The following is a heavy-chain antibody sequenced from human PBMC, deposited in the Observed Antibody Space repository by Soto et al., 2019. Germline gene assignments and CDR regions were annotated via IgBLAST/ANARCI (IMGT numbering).Heavy chain of an antibody. J-gene: IGHJ3*02. V-gene: IGHV1-69*06. CDR2: TIPVFNTA. Sequence: QLQLEQSGAEVKKPGSSVKVSCKASGGTLSDHGVAWLRQAPGQGLEWMGGTIPVFNTAKYAQKIQGRVTVTADKFTNIAYRELSSLRSEDTAFYFCARGVYGSGNYYTGPSAFDIWGQGTMVIVSS. D-gene: IGHD3-10*01. CDR1: GGTLSDHG. CDR3: ARGVYGSGNYYTGPSAFDI.